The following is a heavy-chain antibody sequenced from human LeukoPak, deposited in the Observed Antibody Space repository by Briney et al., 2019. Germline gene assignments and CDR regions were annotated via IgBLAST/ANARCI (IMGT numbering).Heavy chain of an antibody. V-gene: IGHV3-7*01. J-gene: IGHJ4*02. CDR2: IKQDGSEK. Sequence: GGSLRLSCAASGFTFSSYWMSWVRQAPGKGLEWVANIKQDGSEKYYVDSVKGRFTISRDNAKNSLYLQMNSLRAEDTAMYYCARDIYYFDSSGYYYPGGSDYWGQGTLVTVSS. CDR3: ARDIYYFDSSGYYYPGGSDY. D-gene: IGHD3-22*01. CDR1: GFTFSSYW.